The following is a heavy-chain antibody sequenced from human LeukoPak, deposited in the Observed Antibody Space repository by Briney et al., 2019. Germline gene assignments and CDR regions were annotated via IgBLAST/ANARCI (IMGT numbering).Heavy chain of an antibody. CDR1: GFTFISYW. J-gene: IGHJ4*02. CDR3: ARGHHYYDSSAYYY. V-gene: IGHV3-74*01. Sequence: GGSLRLSCAASGFTFISYWMHWVRQAPGKGLVWVSRINSDGSTTSYAASVKSRFTISRDTAKNTLYLQMNSLRAEDTAVYYCARGHHYYDSSAYYYWGQGTLVTVSS. CDR2: INSDGSTT. D-gene: IGHD3-22*01.